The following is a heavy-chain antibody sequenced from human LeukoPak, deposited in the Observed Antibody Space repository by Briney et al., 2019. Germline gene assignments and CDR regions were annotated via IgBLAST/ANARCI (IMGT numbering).Heavy chain of an antibody. V-gene: IGHV4-39*07. CDR3: ARDWNRYAY. D-gene: IGHD1-1*01. CDR2: TYYRGTT. Sequence: GWIRQPPGKGLEWIGSTYYRGTTYYNPSLKSRVTISVDTSKNQFSLQLSSVTAADTAVYYCARDWNRYAYWGQGTLVTVSS. J-gene: IGHJ4*02.